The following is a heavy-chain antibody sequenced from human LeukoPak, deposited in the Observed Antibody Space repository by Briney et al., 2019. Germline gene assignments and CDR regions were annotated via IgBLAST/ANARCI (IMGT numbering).Heavy chain of an antibody. CDR1: GFTFDDYG. D-gene: IGHD3-22*01. V-gene: IGHV3-20*04. CDR3: ARTRSDYYDSSGYHYPYYYYYYMDV. Sequence: PGGSLRLSCAASGFTFDDYGMSWVRQAPGKGLEWVSGINWNGGSTGYADSVKGRFTISRDNAKNSMDLKMNILRAEDTALYYCARTRSDYYDSSGYHYPYYYYYYMDVWGKGTTVTVSS. J-gene: IGHJ6*03. CDR2: INWNGGST.